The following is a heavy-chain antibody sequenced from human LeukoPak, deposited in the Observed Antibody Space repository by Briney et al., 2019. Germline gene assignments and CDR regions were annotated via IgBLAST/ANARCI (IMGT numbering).Heavy chain of an antibody. D-gene: IGHD3-16*01. CDR3: ARVPLYGYYYMDV. J-gene: IGHJ6*03. V-gene: IGHV1-18*01. CDR1: GSTFTSYG. CDR2: ISAYNGNT. Sequence: ASVKVSCKASGSTFTSYGISWVRQAHGQGLEWMGWISAYNGNTNYAQKLQGRVTMTTDTSTSTAYMELRSLRSDDTGVYYCARVPLYGYYYMDVWGKGTTVTVPS.